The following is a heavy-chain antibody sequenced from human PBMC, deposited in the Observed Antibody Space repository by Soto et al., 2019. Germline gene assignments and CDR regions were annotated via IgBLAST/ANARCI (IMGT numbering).Heavy chain of an antibody. CDR3: ASDRYEGVLDF. J-gene: IGHJ3*01. CDR1: GFLVRNNY. CDR2: MYSDGRT. D-gene: IGHD3-16*02. V-gene: IGHV3-53*01. Sequence: VALRLSCAASGFLVRNNYMTWVRQAPGMGLEWVSAMYSDGRTFYAESVKGRFIISRDKSDNTLYLQMNSLRAEDTALYYCASDRYEGVLDFRGQGTIVTVSS.